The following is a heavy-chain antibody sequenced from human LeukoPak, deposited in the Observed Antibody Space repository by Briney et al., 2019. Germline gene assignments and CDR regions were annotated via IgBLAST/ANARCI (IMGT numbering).Heavy chain of an antibody. V-gene: IGHV1-69*04. J-gene: IGHJ4*02. CDR2: IIPMFGVA. D-gene: IGHD3-9*01. CDR1: GGTFSSYA. CDR3: ATNYDILTGYLAPYFDS. Sequence: SVKVSCKASGGTFSSYAISWVRQAPGQGLEWMGRIIPMFGVANYAQKFQGRVTITADKSTSTAYMELSSLRSEDTAVYYCATNYDILTGYLAPYFDSWGQGTPVTVSS.